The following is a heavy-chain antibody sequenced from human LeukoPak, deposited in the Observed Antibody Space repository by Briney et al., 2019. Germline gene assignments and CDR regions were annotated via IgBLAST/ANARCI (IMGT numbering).Heavy chain of an antibody. CDR3: TTGVIQYYYDSSGYLY. Sequence: PGGSLRLSCAASGFTFSNAWMSWVRQAPGKGLEWVGRIKSKTDGGTTDYAAPVKGRFTISRHDSKNTLYLQMNSLKTEDTAVYYCTTGVIQYYYDSSGYLYWGQGTLVTVSS. D-gene: IGHD3-22*01. V-gene: IGHV3-15*01. J-gene: IGHJ4*02. CDR2: IKSKTDGGTT. CDR1: GFTFSNAW.